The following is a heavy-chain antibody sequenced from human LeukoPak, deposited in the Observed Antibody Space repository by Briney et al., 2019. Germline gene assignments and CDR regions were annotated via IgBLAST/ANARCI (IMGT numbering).Heavy chain of an antibody. CDR3: ARFTVTTYYHYGMDV. CDR2: IYYSGST. CDR1: GGSISSYY. Sequence: PSETLSLTCTVSGGSISSYYWSWIRQPPGKGLEWIGYIYYSGSTNYNPSLKSRVTISLDTSKNQFSLKLSSVTAADTAVYYCARFTVTTYYHYGMDVWGQGTTVTVSS. V-gene: IGHV4-59*12. D-gene: IGHD4-17*01. J-gene: IGHJ6*02.